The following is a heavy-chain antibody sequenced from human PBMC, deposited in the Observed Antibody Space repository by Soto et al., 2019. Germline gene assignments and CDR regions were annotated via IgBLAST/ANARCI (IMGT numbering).Heavy chain of an antibody. CDR3: ARGVVPAATVENWFGP. CDR2: IIPIFGTA. J-gene: IGHJ5*02. D-gene: IGHD2-2*01. CDR1: GGTFSSYA. Sequence: QVQLMQSGAEVKKPGSSVKVSCTASGGTFSSYAITWVRQAPGQGLEWMGGIIPIFGTANYAQKFQGRVTITADKSTSTADMKLSSLRSEDTAVYYCARGVVPAATVENWFGPWGQGSLVTVSS. V-gene: IGHV1-69*06.